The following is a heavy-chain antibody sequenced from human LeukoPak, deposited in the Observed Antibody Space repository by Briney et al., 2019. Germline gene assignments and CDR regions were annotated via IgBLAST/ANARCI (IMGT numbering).Heavy chain of an antibody. CDR3: ATPGVVVAATQNDAFDI. CDR1: GGSISSGGYY. CDR2: IYYSGST. J-gene: IGHJ3*02. D-gene: IGHD2-15*01. V-gene: IGHV4-31*03. Sequence: PSQTLSLTCTVSGGSISSGGYYWSWIRQHPGKGLEWIGYIYYSGSTYYNPSLKSRVTISVDTSKNQFSLKLSSVTAADTAVYYCATPGVVVAATQNDAFDIWGQGTMVTVSS.